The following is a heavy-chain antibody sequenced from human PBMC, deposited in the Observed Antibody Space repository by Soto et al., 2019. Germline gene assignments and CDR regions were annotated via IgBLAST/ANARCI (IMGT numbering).Heavy chain of an antibody. CDR3: ARGGLPNYYVVRGVPNWFDP. V-gene: IGHV4-30-2*01. CDR2: IYHSGST. J-gene: IGHJ5*02. D-gene: IGHD3-10*01. CDR1: GGSISSGGYS. Sequence: PSETLSLTCAVSGGSISSGGYSWSWIRQPPGKGLEWIGYIYHSGSTYYNPSLKSRVTISVDRSKNQFSLKLSSVTAADTAVYYCARGGLPNYYVVRGVPNWFDPWGQGTLVTVSS.